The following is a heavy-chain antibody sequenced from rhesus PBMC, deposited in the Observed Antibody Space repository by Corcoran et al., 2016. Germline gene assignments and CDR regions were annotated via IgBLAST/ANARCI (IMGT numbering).Heavy chain of an antibody. J-gene: IGHJ3*01. Sequence: QVQLQESGPGVVKPSETLSLTCAVPGGSISDISRWTWIRQPPGKRLEWIGYIYGSSTSTNYNPSLQSRVTISKDTSKNQFSLKLSSVTAADTAVYYCARVRYSGSWSEYDAFDFWGQGLRVTVSS. D-gene: IGHD6-25*01. CDR3: ARVRYSGSWSEYDAFDF. CDR1: GGSISDISR. CDR2: IYGSSTST. V-gene: IGHV4S10*01.